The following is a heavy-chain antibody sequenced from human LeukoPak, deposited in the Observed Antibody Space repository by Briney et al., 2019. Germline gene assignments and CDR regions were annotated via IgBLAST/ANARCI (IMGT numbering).Heavy chain of an antibody. CDR1: GFSFSSYW. CDR2: INSDGSST. Sequence: GGTLRLSCAASGFSFSSYWMHWVRQAPGKGLVWVSRINSDGSSTSYADSVKGRFTISRDNAKNTLYLQMNSLRAEDTAVYYCARGSGYCSGGSCYSGYYYYYGMDVWGQGTTVTVSS. D-gene: IGHD2-15*01. J-gene: IGHJ6*02. CDR3: ARGSGYCSGGSCYSGYYYYYGMDV. V-gene: IGHV3-74*01.